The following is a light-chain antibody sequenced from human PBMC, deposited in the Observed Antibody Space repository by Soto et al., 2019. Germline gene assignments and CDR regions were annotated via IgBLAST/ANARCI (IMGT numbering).Light chain of an antibody. J-gene: IGLJ2*01. Sequence: QSVLTQPPSASGTPGQRVTISCSGSSSNIGGNYVYWYQQLPGTAPKLLMYSNNQRPSGVPDRFSGSKSGTSASLAISGLRSEDEADYHCAAWDDSLSGVVFGGGTQLTVL. CDR1: SSNIGGNY. CDR2: SNN. V-gene: IGLV1-47*02. CDR3: AAWDDSLSGVV.